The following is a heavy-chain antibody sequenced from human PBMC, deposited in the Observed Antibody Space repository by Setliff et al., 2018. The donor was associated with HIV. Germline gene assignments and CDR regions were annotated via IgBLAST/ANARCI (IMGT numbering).Heavy chain of an antibody. CDR2: ISGYNGNT. J-gene: IGHJ3*01. CDR3: ARVPYRSAWFSGGHDAFDD. D-gene: IGHD6-19*01. Sequence: ASVKVSCKASGYTFTSYGISWVRQAPGQGLEWMGWISGYNGNTKYVQKYQGRVTMTTDTSTSKVYMELRTLRSDDTAVYYCARVPYRSAWFSGGHDAFDDWGQGTMVT. CDR1: GYTFTSYG. V-gene: IGHV1-18*01.